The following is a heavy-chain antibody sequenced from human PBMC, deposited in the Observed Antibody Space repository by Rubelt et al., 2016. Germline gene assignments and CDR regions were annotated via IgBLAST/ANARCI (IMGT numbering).Heavy chain of an antibody. J-gene: IGHJ5*02. CDR3: ARHIGGEWLYQNWFDP. D-gene: IGHD3-3*01. CDR1: GGSISSSSYY. V-gene: IGHV4-39*01. CDR2: IYYSGST. Sequence: QLQLQESGPGLVKPSETLSLTCTVSGGSISSSSYYWGWIRQPPGKGLEWIGSIYYSGSTYYNPSPKRRVPISVDTSKNQFSLKLSSVTAADTAVYYCARHIGGEWLYQNWFDPWGQGTLVTVSS.